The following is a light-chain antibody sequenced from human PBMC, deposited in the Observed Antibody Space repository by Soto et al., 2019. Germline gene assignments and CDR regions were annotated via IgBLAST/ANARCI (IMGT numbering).Light chain of an antibody. J-gene: IGLJ1*01. CDR2: YDS. CDR1: NIGSKS. V-gene: IGLV3-21*04. Sequence: SYELTQPPSVSVAPGKTARITCGGNNIGSKSVHWYQQKPDQAPVLVIYYDSDRPSGIPERFSGSNSGNTATLTISRVEAGDEADYYCQVWDSSSDCYVFGTGTKLTVL. CDR3: QVWDSSSDCYV.